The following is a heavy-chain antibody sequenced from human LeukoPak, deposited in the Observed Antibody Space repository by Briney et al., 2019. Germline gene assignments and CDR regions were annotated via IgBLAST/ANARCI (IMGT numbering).Heavy chain of an antibody. D-gene: IGHD3-22*01. CDR2: IIPIFGTA. J-gene: IGHJ6*03. Sequence: ASVKVSCKASGGTFSSYAISWVRQAPGQGLEWMGGIIPIFGTANYAQKSQGRVTNTTDESKSTASMELSSLGSEDPAVYYCARGFDYSGYYYDSSGYSTPTYYMDVWGKGTTVTVSS. V-gene: IGHV1-69*05. CDR1: GGTFSSYA. CDR3: ARGFDYSGYYYDSSGYSTPTYYMDV.